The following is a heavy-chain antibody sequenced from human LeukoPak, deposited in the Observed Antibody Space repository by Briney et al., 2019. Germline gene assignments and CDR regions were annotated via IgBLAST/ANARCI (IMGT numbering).Heavy chain of an antibody. CDR3: TKELHVAVAVAVYYYFYMDV. Sequence: GGSLMLSCAASGFAFSTFAMGWVRQSPGKGLEWLSTINGGGNTTFYADSVKGRFTISRDNSKNTLYLHMDSLRPDDTAIYYCTKELHVAVAVAVYYYFYMDVWGRGTGDSVSS. V-gene: IGHV3-23*01. CDR1: GFAFSTFA. CDR2: INGGGNTT. J-gene: IGHJ6*03. D-gene: IGHD6-19*01.